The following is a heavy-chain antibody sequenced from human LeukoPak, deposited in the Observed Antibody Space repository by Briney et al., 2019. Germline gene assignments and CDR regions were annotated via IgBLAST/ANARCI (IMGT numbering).Heavy chain of an antibody. D-gene: IGHD6-19*01. CDR3: ARESRSSGWYY. CDR2: ISYDGSNK. V-gene: IGHV3-30-3*01. CDR1: GFTFSSYA. Sequence: GGSLRLSCAASGFTFSSYATHWVRQAPGKGLEWVAVISYDGSNKYYADSVKGRFTISRDNSKNTLYLQMNSLRAEDTAVYYCARESRSSGWYYWGQGTLVTVSS. J-gene: IGHJ4*02.